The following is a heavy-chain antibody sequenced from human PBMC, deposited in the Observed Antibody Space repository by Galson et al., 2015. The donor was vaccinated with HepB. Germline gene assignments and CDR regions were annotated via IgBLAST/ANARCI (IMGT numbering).Heavy chain of an antibody. CDR1: GYTFTSYG. CDR3: ARDLGEYGGNRPDPYHDY. Sequence: SVKVSCKASGYTFTSYGISWVRQAPGQGLEWMGWISAYNGNTNYAQKLQGRVTMTTDTSTSTAYMELRSLRSDDTAVYYCARDLGEYGGNRPDPYHDYWGQGTLVTVSS. CDR2: ISAYNGNT. D-gene: IGHD4-23*01. J-gene: IGHJ4*02. V-gene: IGHV1-18*01.